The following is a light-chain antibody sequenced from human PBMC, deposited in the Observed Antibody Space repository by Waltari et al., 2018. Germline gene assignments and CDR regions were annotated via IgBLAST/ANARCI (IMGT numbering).Light chain of an antibody. CDR2: QAT. J-gene: IGKJ2*01. CDR1: QDIGGY. CDR3: QYYDNLPMFT. V-gene: IGKV1-33*01. Sequence: DIQLTQSPSSLAASVGARVTLTCRASQDIGGYLYWYQHQPGRAPKLLIYQATILTTGVPSRFSGGASRTDYTLTITNLQPEDIATYYCQYYDNLPMFTFGPGTKVEIK.